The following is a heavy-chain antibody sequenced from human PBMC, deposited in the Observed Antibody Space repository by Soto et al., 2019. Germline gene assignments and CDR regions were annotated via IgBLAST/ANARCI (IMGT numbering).Heavy chain of an antibody. Sequence: PSETLSLTCTVAGGSVSSGSYYWSWIRQPPGKGLEWIGYIYYSGSTNYNPSLKSRVTISVDTSKNQFSLKLSSVTAADTAVYYCARDRTAGNPLDIWGQGTMVTVSS. J-gene: IGHJ3*02. CDR3: ARDRTAGNPLDI. CDR2: IYYSGST. D-gene: IGHD6-19*01. CDR1: GGSVSSGSYY. V-gene: IGHV4-61*01.